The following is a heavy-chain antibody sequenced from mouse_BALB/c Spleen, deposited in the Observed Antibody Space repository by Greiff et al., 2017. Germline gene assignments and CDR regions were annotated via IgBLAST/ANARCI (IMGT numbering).Heavy chain of an antibody. CDR2: ILPGSGST. D-gene: IGHD1-1*01. Sequence: QVQLQQSGAELMKPGASVTISCTATGYTFSSYWIEWVKQRPGHGLEWIGEILPGSGSTNYNEKFKGKATFTADTSSNTAYMQLSSLTSEDSAIYYCARDYGSSPWFAYWGQGTLVTVSA. CDR1: GYTFSSYW. CDR3: ARDYGSSPWFAY. J-gene: IGHJ3*01. V-gene: IGHV1-9*01.